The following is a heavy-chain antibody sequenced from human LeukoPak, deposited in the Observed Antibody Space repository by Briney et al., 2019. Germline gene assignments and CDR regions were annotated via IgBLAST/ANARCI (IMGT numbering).Heavy chain of an antibody. J-gene: IGHJ6*02. Sequence: GGSLRLSCAASGFTFSSYWMSWVRQAPGKGLEWVANIKQDGSEKYYVDSVKGRFTISRDNAKNSLYLQMNSLRAEDTAVYHCARDALYSGYDTINYYYYYGMDVWGQGTTVTVSS. CDR3: ARDALYSGYDTINYYYYYGMDV. CDR1: GFTFSSYW. V-gene: IGHV3-7*01. D-gene: IGHD5-12*01. CDR2: IKQDGSEK.